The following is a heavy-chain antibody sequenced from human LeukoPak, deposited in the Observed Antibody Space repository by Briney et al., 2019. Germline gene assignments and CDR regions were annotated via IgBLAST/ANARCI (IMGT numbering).Heavy chain of an antibody. CDR2: ISSVGSTR. D-gene: IGHD6-19*01. CDR3: ARERIAVGRGFFDY. Sequence: GGSLRLSCGASGFTFSNYGMLWVRQAPGKGLEWVSYISSVGSTRHYADSVKGRFTISRDNAKNSLYLQMNSLRAEDTAVYYCARERIAVGRGFFDYWGQGTLVTVSS. J-gene: IGHJ4*02. V-gene: IGHV3-48*04. CDR1: GFTFSNYG.